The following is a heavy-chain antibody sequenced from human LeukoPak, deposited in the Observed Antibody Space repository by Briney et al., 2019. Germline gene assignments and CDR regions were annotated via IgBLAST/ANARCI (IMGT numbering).Heavy chain of an antibody. CDR2: ISYDGSNK. D-gene: IGHD5-12*01. J-gene: IGHJ4*02. CDR1: GFTFSSYG. V-gene: IGHV3-30*18. CDR3: AKDSSFVGDIVATTPLDY. Sequence: GRSLRLSCAASGFTFSSYGMHWVRQAPGKGLEWVAVISYDGSNKYYADSVKGRFTISRDNSKNTLYLHMNSLRAEDTAVYYCAKDSSFVGDIVATTPLDYWGQGTLVTVSS.